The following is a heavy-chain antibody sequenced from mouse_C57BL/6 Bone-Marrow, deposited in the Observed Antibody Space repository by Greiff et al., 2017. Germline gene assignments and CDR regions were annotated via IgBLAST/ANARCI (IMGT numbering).Heavy chain of an antibody. CDR3: ASVTTARDY. J-gene: IGHJ4*01. V-gene: IGHV1-19*01. D-gene: IGHD2-3*01. CDR1: GYTFTDYY. Sequence: EVQLQQSGPVLVKPGASVKMSCKASGYTFTDYYMNWVKQSHGKSLEWIGVINPYNGGTSYNQKFKGKATLTVDKSSSTAYMELNSLTSEDSAVYYCASVTTARDYWGQGTSGTVSS. CDR2: INPYNGGT.